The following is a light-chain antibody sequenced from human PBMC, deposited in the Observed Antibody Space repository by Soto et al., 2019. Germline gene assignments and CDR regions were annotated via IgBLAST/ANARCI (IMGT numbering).Light chain of an antibody. V-gene: IGKV3-15*01. CDR2: GAS. CDR1: QSVSSN. Sequence: EIVMPQSPAPLSVSQGERATLSCRASQSVSSNLARYQQKPGQAPRLLIYGASTRATGIPARFSGSGSGSELAHTSTSVHSEDFAVYYCQQYNNWPLSITGGQGPRLEIK. J-gene: IGKJ5*01. CDR3: QQYNNWPLSIT.